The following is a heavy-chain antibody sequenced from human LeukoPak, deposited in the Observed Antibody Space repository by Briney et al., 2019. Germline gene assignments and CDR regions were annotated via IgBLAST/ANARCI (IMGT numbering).Heavy chain of an antibody. CDR3: AKGSGYCSSTSCSMAY. CDR2: ISGSGGST. V-gene: IGHV3-23*01. J-gene: IGHJ4*02. CDR1: GFTFSNYW. Sequence: PGGSLRLSCAASGFTFSNYWMAWVRQAPGKGLEWVSAISGSGGSTYYADSVKGRFTISRDNSKNTLYLQMNSLRAEDTAVYYCAKGSGYCSSTSCSMAYWGQGTLVTVSS. D-gene: IGHD2-2*01.